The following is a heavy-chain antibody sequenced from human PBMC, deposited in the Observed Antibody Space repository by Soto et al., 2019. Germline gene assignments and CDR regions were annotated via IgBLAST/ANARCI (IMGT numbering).Heavy chain of an antibody. V-gene: IGHV1-46*01. J-gene: IGHJ4*02. CDR2: ITPSGGST. CDR3: ARVNDSSGYYRGFFDY. Sequence: SVKVSCKAPGYTFTSYYMNWVRQAPGHGLEWMGIITPSGGSTSYAQKFQGRVTMTRDTSTSTVYMELSSLRSEDTAVYYCARVNDSSGYYRGFFDYWGQGTLVTVSS. CDR1: GYTFTSYY. D-gene: IGHD3-22*01.